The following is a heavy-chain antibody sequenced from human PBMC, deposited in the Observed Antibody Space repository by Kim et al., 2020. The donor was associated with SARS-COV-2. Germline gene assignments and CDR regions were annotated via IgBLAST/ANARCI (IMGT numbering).Heavy chain of an antibody. J-gene: IGHJ4*02. CDR3: AKVRQRVIMIVVVKELYYFDY. CDR1: GFTLSNYA. V-gene: IGHV3-23*01. Sequence: GGSLRLSCAASGFTLSNYAMSWVRKAPGKGLEGVSCISGNGGSTYYADSVKGRFTISRDNSKNTLYLQMNSLRADDTAVYYCAKVRQRVIMIVVVKELYYFDYWGQGTLVTVSS. D-gene: IGHD3-22*01. CDR2: ISGNGGST.